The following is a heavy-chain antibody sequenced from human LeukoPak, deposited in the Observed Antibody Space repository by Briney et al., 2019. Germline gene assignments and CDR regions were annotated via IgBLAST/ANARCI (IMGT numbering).Heavy chain of an antibody. CDR1: GFTFSSYE. J-gene: IGHJ4*02. CDR3: ARADYGSGSPPFDY. V-gene: IGHV3-48*03. Sequence: QPGGYLRLSCAASGFTFSSYEMNWVRQAPGKGLEWVSYISSSGSTIYYADSVKGRFTISRDNAKNSLYLQMNSLRAEDTAVYYCARADYGSGSPPFDYWGQGTLVTVSS. CDR2: ISSSGSTI. D-gene: IGHD3-10*01.